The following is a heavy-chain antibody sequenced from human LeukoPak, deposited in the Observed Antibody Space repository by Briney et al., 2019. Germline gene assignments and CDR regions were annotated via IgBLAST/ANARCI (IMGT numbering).Heavy chain of an antibody. D-gene: IGHD1-26*01. Sequence: SVKVSCKASGGTISRYVISWVRQAPGQGLEWMGGIIVILDTANYAQKFQGRVTITADESTSTAYMELSSLRSDDTAVYYCARSPGSRDAFDIWGQGTMVTVSS. J-gene: IGHJ3*02. CDR3: ARSPGSRDAFDI. CDR1: GGTISRYV. V-gene: IGHV1-69*13. CDR2: IIVILDTA.